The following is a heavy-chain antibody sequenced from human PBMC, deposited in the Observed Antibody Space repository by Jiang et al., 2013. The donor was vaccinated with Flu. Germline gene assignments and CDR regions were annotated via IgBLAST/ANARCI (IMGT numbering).Heavy chain of an antibody. J-gene: IGHJ4*02. Sequence: TCAVSGGSINTAAYSWNWIRQTPGRGPGVDWLHQAYGDTYYNPSLQSRVTISLDRSRTQFSLNLSSVTAADTALYYCVRNNCLQRGVYFDYFDYWGRGILVTVSS. V-gene: IGHV4-30-2*01. CDR2: QAYGDT. CDR1: GGSINTAAYS. CDR3: VRNNCLQRGVYFDYFDY. D-gene: IGHD1-20*01.